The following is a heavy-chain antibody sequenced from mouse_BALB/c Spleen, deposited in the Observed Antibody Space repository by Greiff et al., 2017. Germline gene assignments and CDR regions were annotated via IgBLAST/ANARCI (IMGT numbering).Heavy chain of an antibody. CDR2: INPSNGRT. V-gene: IGHV1S81*02. Sequence: QVQLKQSGAELVKPGASVKLSCKASGYTFTSYWMHWVKQRPGQGLEWIGEINPSNGRTNYNEKFKSKATLTVDKSSSTAYMQLSSLTSEDSAVYYGARPPLLWYFDVWGAGTTVTVSS. CDR1: GYTFTSYW. CDR3: ARPPLLWYFDV. J-gene: IGHJ1*01. D-gene: IGHD1-2*01.